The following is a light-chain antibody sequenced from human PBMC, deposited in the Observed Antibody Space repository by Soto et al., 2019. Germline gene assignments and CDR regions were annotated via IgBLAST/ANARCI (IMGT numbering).Light chain of an antibody. CDR2: EVS. V-gene: IGLV2-14*01. Sequence: QSALTQPAALSGSPGQSITISCPGTSSDIGEYNYVSWYQQHTGKAPKLMISEVSNRPSGVSNRFSGSKSGNTASLTISGLQAEDEADYYRISYTRSSTLGLFGGGTKLTVL. J-gene: IGLJ2*01. CDR1: SSDIGEYNY. CDR3: ISYTRSSTLGL.